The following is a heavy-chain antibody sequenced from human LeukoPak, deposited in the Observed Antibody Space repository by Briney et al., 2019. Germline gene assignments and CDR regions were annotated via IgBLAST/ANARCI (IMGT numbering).Heavy chain of an antibody. CDR2: IYYSGTT. D-gene: IGHD3-3*01. CDR1: GPSISSYY. J-gene: IGHJ5*02. CDR3: ARVHDFWSGYYTGIRGETWFDP. Sequence: PSETLSPTCTVYGPSISSYYWIWTRQPPGKGIEWIGYIYYSGTTNYNPSLKSRVTISVATSKNQFSLKLSSVPAADTAVSYCARVHDFWSGYYTGIRGETWFDPWGQGTLVTVSS. V-gene: IGHV4-59*12.